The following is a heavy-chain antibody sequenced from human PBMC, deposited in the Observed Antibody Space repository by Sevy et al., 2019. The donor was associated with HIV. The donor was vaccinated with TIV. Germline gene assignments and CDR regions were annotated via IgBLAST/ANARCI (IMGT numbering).Heavy chain of an antibody. CDR3: ARLRGYYGSGSYRERPNWFDP. J-gene: IGHJ5*02. CDR2: IYHSGST. D-gene: IGHD3-10*01. Sequence: SETLSLTCTVSDYSISSGYYWGWIRQPPGKGLEWIGSIYHSGSTYYNPSLKSRVTISVDTSKNQFSLKLSSVTAADTAVYYCARLRGYYGSGSYRERPNWFDPWGQGTLVTVSS. CDR1: DYSISSGYY. V-gene: IGHV4-38-2*02.